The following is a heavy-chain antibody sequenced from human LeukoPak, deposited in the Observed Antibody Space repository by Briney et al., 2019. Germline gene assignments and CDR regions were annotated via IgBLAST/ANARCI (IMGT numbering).Heavy chain of an antibody. Sequence: PGGSLRLSCAASGFTFSSYSMNWVRQAPGKGLEWVSGINWSGGSTGYADSVKGRFTISRDNAKNSLYLQMNSLRAEDTALYYCARDRGVGETPPGYWGQGTLVTVSS. CDR3: ARDRGVGETPPGY. V-gene: IGHV3-20*04. J-gene: IGHJ4*02. D-gene: IGHD3-10*01. CDR2: INWSGGST. CDR1: GFTFSSYS.